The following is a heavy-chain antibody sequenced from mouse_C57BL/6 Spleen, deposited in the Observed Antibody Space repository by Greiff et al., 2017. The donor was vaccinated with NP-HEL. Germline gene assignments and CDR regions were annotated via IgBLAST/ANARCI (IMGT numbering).Heavy chain of an antibody. CDR3: AINDYDEGEFAY. CDR2: IHPSDSDT. Sequence: VQLQQSGAELVKPGASVKVSCEASGYTFTSYWMHWVKQRPGQGLEWIGRIHPSDSDTNYNQKFKGKATLTVDKSSSTAYMQLSSLTSEDSAVYYCAINDYDEGEFAYWGQGTLVTVSA. V-gene: IGHV1-74*01. J-gene: IGHJ3*01. CDR1: GYTFTSYW. D-gene: IGHD2-4*01.